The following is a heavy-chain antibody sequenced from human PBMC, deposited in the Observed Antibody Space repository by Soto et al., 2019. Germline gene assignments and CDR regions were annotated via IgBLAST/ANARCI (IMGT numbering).Heavy chain of an antibody. D-gene: IGHD3-22*01. CDR3: ARGDATKIVVTTYYAMDV. V-gene: IGHV1-69*12. Sequence: QVQLVQSGAEVKKPGSSVKVSCKASGGSLSNYGISWVRQAPGQGLEWRGAIIPVFGTPNYAQKFQDRVTITADESTTTVYMAVRSLTSEDTAVYYCARGDATKIVVTTYYAMDVWGQGTTVTVSS. CDR2: IIPVFGTP. CDR1: GGSLSNYG. J-gene: IGHJ6*02.